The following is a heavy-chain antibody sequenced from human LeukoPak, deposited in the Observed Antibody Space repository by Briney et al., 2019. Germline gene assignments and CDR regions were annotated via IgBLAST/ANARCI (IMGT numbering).Heavy chain of an antibody. Sequence: ASVKVSCKASGYTFTRYYMHGVRQAPGQGLEWMGIINPSGGSTSYAQKFQGRVTMTRDTSTSTVYMELSSLRSEDTAVYYCARVDLWSGYYYWGQGTLVTVSS. D-gene: IGHD3-3*01. CDR3: ARVDLWSGYYY. CDR2: INPSGGST. J-gene: IGHJ4*02. CDR1: GYTFTRYY. V-gene: IGHV1-46*03.